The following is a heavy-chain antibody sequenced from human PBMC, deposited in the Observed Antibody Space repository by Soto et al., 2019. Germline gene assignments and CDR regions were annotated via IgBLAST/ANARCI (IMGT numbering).Heavy chain of an antibody. Sequence: QVQLQESGPGLVKPSQTLSLTCTVSGGSISSGGYYWSWIRQHPGKGLEWIGYTYNSGSTYSNPSLKGRVTTSVGTSENQFSLKLSSVTAADTAVYYCAISWGTGEGNYYFDYWCQGTLVTVSS. CDR1: GGSISSGGYY. J-gene: IGHJ4*02. CDR2: TYNSGST. V-gene: IGHV4-31*03. CDR3: AISWGTGEGNYYFDY. D-gene: IGHD3-16*01.